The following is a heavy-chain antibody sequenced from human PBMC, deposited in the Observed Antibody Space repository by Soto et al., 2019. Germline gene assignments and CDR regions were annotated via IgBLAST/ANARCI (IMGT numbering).Heavy chain of an antibody. CDR2: INSDGSST. J-gene: IGHJ1*01. CDR3: AREDSFDPFHH. CDR1: GFTFSSYW. V-gene: IGHV3-74*01. Sequence: SLRLSCAASGFTFSSYWMHWVRQAPGKGLVWVSRINSDGSSTSYADSVKGRFTISRDHAKNTLWLQMNSLRVEDTAVYHCAREDSFDPFHHWGQGTLVTVSS. D-gene: IGHD2-21*01.